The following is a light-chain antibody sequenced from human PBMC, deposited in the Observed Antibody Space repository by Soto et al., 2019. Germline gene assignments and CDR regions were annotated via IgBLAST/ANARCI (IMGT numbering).Light chain of an antibody. CDR2: DAS. J-gene: IGKJ1*01. Sequence: EIVLTQSPATLSLSPGERATLSCRASQSVSSYLAWYQQKPGQPPRLLIYDASNRAPGIPARFSGSGSGTDFTLTISSLEPEDFAVYFCQQRSIWPPLTFDQGTKVEIK. CDR3: QQRSIWPPLT. V-gene: IGKV3-11*01. CDR1: QSVSSY.